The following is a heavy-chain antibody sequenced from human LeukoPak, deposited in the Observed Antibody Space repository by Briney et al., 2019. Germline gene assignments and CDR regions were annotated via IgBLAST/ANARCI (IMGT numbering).Heavy chain of an antibody. CDR3: ARTRGSHLNWYFDL. Sequence: SETLSLTCTVSGGSISSSSYYWGWIRQPPGKGLEWIGSIYYSGSTYYNPSLKSRVTISVDTSKNQFSLKLSSVTAADTAVYYCARTRGSHLNWYFDLWGRGTLVTVSS. CDR1: GGSISSSSYY. V-gene: IGHV4-39*07. D-gene: IGHD1-26*01. J-gene: IGHJ2*01. CDR2: IYYSGST.